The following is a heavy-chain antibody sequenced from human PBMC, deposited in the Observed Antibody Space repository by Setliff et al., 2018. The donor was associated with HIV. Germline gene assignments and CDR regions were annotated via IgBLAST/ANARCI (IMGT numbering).Heavy chain of an antibody. Sequence: GSVKVSCKASGYTFTTYGFNWVRQAPGQGLEWMGWISASSDNTNYAQKFPGRVTLTTDTSTNTVYMELKSLRSDDTAVYFCARGQLDRHLRSDVPFDIWGQGTMVTVSS. CDR1: GYTFTTYG. D-gene: IGHD1-1*01. J-gene: IGHJ3*02. CDR3: ARGQLDRHLRSDVPFDI. V-gene: IGHV1-18*01. CDR2: ISASSDNT.